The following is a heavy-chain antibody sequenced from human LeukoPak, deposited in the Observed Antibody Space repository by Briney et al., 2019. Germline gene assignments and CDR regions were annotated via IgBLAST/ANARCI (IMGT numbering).Heavy chain of an antibody. V-gene: IGHV4-38-2*01. CDR3: ARTVTTVYWYFDL. J-gene: IGHJ2*01. D-gene: IGHD4-11*01. Sequence: PSETLSLTSAVSGYSISSGYYWGRIRQPPGKGLEWIGSIYHSGSTYYNPSLKSRVTISVDTSKNQFSLKLSSVTAADTAVYYCARTVTTVYWYFDLWGRGTLVTVSS. CDR1: GYSISSGYY. CDR2: IYHSGST.